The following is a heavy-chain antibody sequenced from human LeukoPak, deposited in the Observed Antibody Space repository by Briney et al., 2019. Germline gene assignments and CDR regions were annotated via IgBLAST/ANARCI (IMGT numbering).Heavy chain of an antibody. CDR1: GYTFTVHY. CDR3: ARVPRPKYVGGQWDGDY. CDR2: INPSSGDT. V-gene: IGHV1-2*02. J-gene: IGHJ4*02. D-gene: IGHD1-26*01. Sequence: GASVKVSCKTSGYTFTVHYMHWVRQAPGQGLEWMGWINPSSGDTNYAQKFQGRVTMTRDTSISTAYMDLSRLRSDDTAVYYCARVPRPKYVGGQWDGDYWGQGTLVTVSS.